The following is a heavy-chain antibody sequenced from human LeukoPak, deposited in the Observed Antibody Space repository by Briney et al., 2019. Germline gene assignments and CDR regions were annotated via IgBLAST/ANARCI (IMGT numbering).Heavy chain of an antibody. CDR1: GSTFSHDW. Sequence: GGSLRLSCAASGSTFSHDWMSWVRQAPGKGLEWVARVKSKGHGETTDYAATVQGRFTIARDDSKNALYLQMNSLNTEDTAVYFCTTLGFDPWGQGTLVTVSS. CDR2: VKSKGHGETT. V-gene: IGHV3-15*01. CDR3: TTLGFDP. J-gene: IGHJ5*02.